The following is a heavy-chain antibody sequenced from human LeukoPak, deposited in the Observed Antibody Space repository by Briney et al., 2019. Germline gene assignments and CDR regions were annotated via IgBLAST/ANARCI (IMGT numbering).Heavy chain of an antibody. D-gene: IGHD3-16*01. CDR2: MNPNSGNT. Sequence: ASVKVSCKASGYTLTSYDINWVRQATGQGLEWMGWMNPNSGNTGYAQKFQGRVTMTRNTSISTAYMELSSLRSEDTAVHYCARGSKAYPNAFDIWGQGTMVTVSS. CDR1: GYTLTSYD. V-gene: IGHV1-8*01. CDR3: ARGSKAYPNAFDI. J-gene: IGHJ3*02.